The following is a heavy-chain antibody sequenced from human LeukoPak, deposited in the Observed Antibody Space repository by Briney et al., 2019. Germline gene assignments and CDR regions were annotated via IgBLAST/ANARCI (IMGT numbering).Heavy chain of an antibody. CDR1: GFTFDDYA. D-gene: IGHD5-18*01. V-gene: IGHV3-9*01. J-gene: IGHJ4*02. CDR2: ISWNSGNI. Sequence: GGSLRLSCVASGFTFDDYAMHWVRQAPGKGLEWVSGISWNSGNIGYADSVMGRFTISRDNAKNSLFLQMNSLRAEDTALYYCAKDIGGFSYGYFDNWGQGALVTVSS. CDR3: AKDIGGFSYGYFDN.